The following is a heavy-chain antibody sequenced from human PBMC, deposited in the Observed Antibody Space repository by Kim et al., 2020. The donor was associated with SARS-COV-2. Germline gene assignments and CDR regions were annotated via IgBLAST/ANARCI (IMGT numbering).Heavy chain of an antibody. Sequence: GGSLRLSCAASGFSFSTYWMTWVRQAPGKGLEWVANIKHDGSDNYFVDSVRGRFTISRDNAKNSLSLHMNSLRVEDTAVYFCARDQSGSANYYAPDYHYNGLDVWGQGTTVTVSS. D-gene: IGHD3-10*01. V-gene: IGHV3-7*03. CDR1: GFSFSTYW. CDR3: ARDQSGSANYYAPDYHYNGLDV. CDR2: IKHDGSDN. J-gene: IGHJ6*02.